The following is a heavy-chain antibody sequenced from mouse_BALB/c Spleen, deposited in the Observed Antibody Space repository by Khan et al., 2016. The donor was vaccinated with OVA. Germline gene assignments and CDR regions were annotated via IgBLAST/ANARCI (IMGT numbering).Heavy chain of an antibody. CDR2: IWSGGNT. Sequence: QVQLQQSGPGLVQPSQSLSITCTVSGFSLTTYGVHWVRQSPGKGLEWLGLIWSGGNTDYNAAFISRLSISKDNSKSQVFFKINSLQADDTAMYYCARNSYMYDFTYWGQGTLVTVSA. CDR3: ARNSYMYDFTY. D-gene: IGHD2-14*01. J-gene: IGHJ3*01. V-gene: IGHV2-2*01. CDR1: GFSLTTYG.